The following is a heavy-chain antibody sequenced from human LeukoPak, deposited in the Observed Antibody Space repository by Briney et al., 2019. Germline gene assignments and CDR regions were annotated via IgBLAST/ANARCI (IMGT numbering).Heavy chain of an antibody. CDR2: ISDTGGST. D-gene: IGHD3-22*01. CDR1: GITLSNYG. V-gene: IGHV3-23*01. Sequence: GGSLRLSCAVSGITLSNYGMSWVRQAPGKGLEWVAGISDTGGSTNYADSVKGRFTISRDNPKNTLYLQMNSLRAEDTAVYFCAKRGVVIRVILVGFHKQAYYFDSWGQGALVTVSS. J-gene: IGHJ4*02. CDR3: AKRGVVIRVILVGFHKQAYYFDS.